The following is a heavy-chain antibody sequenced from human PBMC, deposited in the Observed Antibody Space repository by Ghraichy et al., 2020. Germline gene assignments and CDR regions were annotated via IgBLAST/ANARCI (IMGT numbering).Heavy chain of an antibody. CDR2: IKYDGSDK. V-gene: IGHV3-7*03. J-gene: IGHJ5*02. CDR3: AKDGGASGSGDDH. D-gene: IGHD3-10*01. CDR1: GFIFNNYW. Sequence: GSLRLSCAASGFIFNNYWMTWVRQAPGKGVEGVANIKYDGSDKYYADSVKGRFTISRDKAKNSLFLQMNTLRVDDTAVYYCAKDGGASGSGDDHWGQGTLVTVSP.